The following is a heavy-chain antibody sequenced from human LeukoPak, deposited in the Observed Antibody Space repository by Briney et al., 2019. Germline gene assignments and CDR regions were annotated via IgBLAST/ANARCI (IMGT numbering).Heavy chain of an antibody. CDR3: STLWYGA. CDR2: IKSKTDGGTS. D-gene: IGHD3-10*01. Sequence: GGSLRLSCAASGFTFTNAWMYWVRQAPGKGLEWVGCIKSKTDGGTSDYAAPVTGRFTISRDDSKSTLYLEMNSLRTEDTGVYYCSTLWYGAWGQGTLVTVSS. CDR1: GFTFTNAW. V-gene: IGHV3-15*01. J-gene: IGHJ5*02.